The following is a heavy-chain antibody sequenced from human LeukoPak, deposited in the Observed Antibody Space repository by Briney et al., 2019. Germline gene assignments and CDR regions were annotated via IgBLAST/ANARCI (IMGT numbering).Heavy chain of an antibody. Sequence: SETLSLTCTVSGGSISSYYWSWIRQPPGKGLEWIGYIYYSGSTNYNPSLKSRVTISVDTSKNQFSLKLSSVTAADTAVYYCARGRGVYDSSGQFDYWGQGTLVTVSS. CDR1: GGSISSYY. CDR2: IYYSGST. CDR3: ARGRGVYDSSGQFDY. V-gene: IGHV4-59*01. D-gene: IGHD3-22*01. J-gene: IGHJ4*02.